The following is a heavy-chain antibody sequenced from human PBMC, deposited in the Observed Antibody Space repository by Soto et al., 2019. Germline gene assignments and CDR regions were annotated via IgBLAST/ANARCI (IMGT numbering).Heavy chain of an antibody. CDR3: TRVGSSGWYDAFDI. J-gene: IGHJ3*02. Sequence: QVQLVQSGAEVKTPGASVKVSCKASGYTFTNYYLHGVRQAPGQGLEWMGVMHPSGDSTTFALKFKGRVTMTSDTSTSTVSMELSSLRSEDTGVYYCTRVGSSGWYDAFDIWGQGTMVTVSS. V-gene: IGHV1-46*03. CDR2: MHPSGDST. CDR1: GYTFTNYY. D-gene: IGHD6-19*01.